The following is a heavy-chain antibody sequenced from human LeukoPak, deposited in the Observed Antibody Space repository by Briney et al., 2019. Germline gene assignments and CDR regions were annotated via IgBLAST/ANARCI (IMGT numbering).Heavy chain of an antibody. CDR3: ARDDYSNYFYYYGMDV. V-gene: IGHV1-69*01. CDR1: GGTFSSYA. Sequence: ASVTVSCKATGGTFSSYAISWVRQAPGQGLEWMGGIIPIFGTANYAQKFQGRVTITADESTSTAYMELSSLRSEDTAVYYCARDDYSNYFYYYGMDVWGQGTTVTVSS. J-gene: IGHJ6*02. D-gene: IGHD4-11*01. CDR2: IIPIFGTA.